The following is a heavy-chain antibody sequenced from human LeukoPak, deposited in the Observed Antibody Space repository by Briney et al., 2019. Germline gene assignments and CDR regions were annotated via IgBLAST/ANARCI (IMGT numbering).Heavy chain of an antibody. V-gene: IGHV4-59*08. CDR3: ARAPRYGDLHFDY. D-gene: IGHD4-17*01. J-gene: IGHJ4*02. CDR1: GGSISGYY. CDR2: IYYSGST. Sequence: PSETLSLTCTVSGGSISGYYWSWARQTPGKGLEWIGYIYYSGSTSYNPSLKSRVTISVDTSKNQFSLKLSSVTAADTAVYYCARAPRYGDLHFDYWGQGTLVTVSS.